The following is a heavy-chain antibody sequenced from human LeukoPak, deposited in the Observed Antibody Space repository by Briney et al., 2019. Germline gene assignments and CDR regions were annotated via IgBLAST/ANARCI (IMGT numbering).Heavy chain of an antibody. V-gene: IGHV4-59*01. D-gene: IGHD3-22*01. CDR2: IYYSGST. CDR3: ARGLPDIYYYGSSGPQAADAFDI. Sequence: PSETLSLTCTVSGGSISSYYWSWIRQPPGKGLEWIGYIYYSGSTNYNPSLKSRVTISVDTSKNQFSLKLSSVTAADTAVYYCARGLPDIYYYGSSGPQAADAFDIWGQGTMVTVSS. CDR1: GGSISSYY. J-gene: IGHJ3*02.